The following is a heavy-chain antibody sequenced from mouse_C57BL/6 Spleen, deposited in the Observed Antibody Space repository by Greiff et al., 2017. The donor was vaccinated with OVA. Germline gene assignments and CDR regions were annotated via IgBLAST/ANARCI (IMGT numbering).Heavy chain of an antibody. Sequence: VQLQQPGAELVKPGASVKLSCKASGYTFTSYWMQWVKQRPGQGLEWIGEIDPSDSYTNYNQKFKGKATLTVDTSSSTAYMQLSSLTSEDSAVYYCAITTVVATRAYWGQGTLVTVSA. D-gene: IGHD1-1*01. V-gene: IGHV1-50*01. CDR3: AITTVVATRAY. CDR2: IDPSDSYT. J-gene: IGHJ3*01. CDR1: GYTFTSYW.